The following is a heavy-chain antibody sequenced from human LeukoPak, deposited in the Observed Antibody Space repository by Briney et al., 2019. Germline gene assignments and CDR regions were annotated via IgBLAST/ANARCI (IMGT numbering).Heavy chain of an antibody. J-gene: IGHJ4*02. CDR1: GFTFSSYG. CDR3: ARSSSGWYGFDY. Sequence: PGGSLRLSCAASGFTFSSYGMHWVRQAPGKGLEWVAFIRYDGSNKYYADSVKGRFTISRDNAKNSLYLQMNSLRAEDTAVYYCARSSSGWYGFDYWGQGTLVTVSS. V-gene: IGHV3-30*02. CDR2: IRYDGSNK. D-gene: IGHD6-19*01.